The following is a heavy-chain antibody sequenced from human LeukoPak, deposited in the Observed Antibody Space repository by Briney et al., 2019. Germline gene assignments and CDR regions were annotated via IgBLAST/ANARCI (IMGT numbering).Heavy chain of an antibody. D-gene: IGHD4-11*01. J-gene: IGHJ4*02. V-gene: IGHV3-33*06. CDR2: IWHDGSSK. CDR3: AKDAQRGFDYSNSLEY. CDR1: GFTFSNYG. Sequence: PGRSLRLSCAASGFTFSNYGMHWVRQAPGKGLEWVAVIWHDGSSKYYADSVKGRFTISRDNSENTVYLQMNSLRAEDTAVYYCAKDAQRGFDYSNSLEYWGQGDLVTVSS.